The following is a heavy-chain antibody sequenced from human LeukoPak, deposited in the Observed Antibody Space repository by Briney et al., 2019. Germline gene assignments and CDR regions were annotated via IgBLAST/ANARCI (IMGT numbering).Heavy chain of an antibody. CDR3: ARKLYQNDE. CDR2: IYYSGST. CDR1: GGSISSYY. D-gene: IGHD2-2*02. V-gene: IGHV4-59*01. J-gene: IGHJ4*02. Sequence: PSETLSLTCTVSGGSISSYYWSWIRQPPGKGLEWIGYIYYSGSTNYNPSLKSRVTISVDTSKNQFSLKLSSVTAADTAVYYCARKLYQNDEWGQGTLVTVSS.